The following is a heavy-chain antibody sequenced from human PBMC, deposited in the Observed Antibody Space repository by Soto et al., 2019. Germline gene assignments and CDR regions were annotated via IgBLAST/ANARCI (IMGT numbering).Heavy chain of an antibody. CDR2: ISYDGSNK. J-gene: IGHJ4*02. CDR1: GFTFSSYG. Sequence: QVQLVESGGGVVQPGRSLRLSCAASGFTFSSYGMHWVRQAPGKGLEWVAVISYDGSNKYYADSVKGRFTISRDNSNNSLYLQMNSLRAEDTAVYYCAKEFLRGYDSPLYYWGQGTLVTVSS. V-gene: IGHV3-30*18. CDR3: AKEFLRGYDSPLYY. D-gene: IGHD5-12*01.